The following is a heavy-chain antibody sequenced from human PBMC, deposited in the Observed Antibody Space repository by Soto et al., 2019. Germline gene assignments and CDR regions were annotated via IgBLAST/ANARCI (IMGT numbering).Heavy chain of an antibody. CDR2: IYYSGST. D-gene: IGHD5-18*01. V-gene: IGHV4-59*01. J-gene: IGHJ3*02. CDR3: ARAGYGQGGAFDI. CDR1: GGSISSYY. Sequence: QVQLQESGPGLVKPSETLSLTCTVSGGSISSYYWSWIRQPPGKGLEWIGYIYYSGSTNYNPSLKSRVTISVDTSKNQFSLKLSSVTAADTAVYYCARAGYGQGGAFDIWGQGTMVTVSS.